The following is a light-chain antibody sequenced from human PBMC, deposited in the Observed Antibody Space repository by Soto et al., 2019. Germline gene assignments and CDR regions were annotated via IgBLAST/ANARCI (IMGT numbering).Light chain of an antibody. Sequence: QSVLTQPPSVSAAPGQKVTISCSGSSSNIGNNYVSWYQQLPGTAPKLLIYDNNKRPSGIPDRFSGSKSGTSATLGITGLQTGDEADYYCGTWDSSLSARPWVFGTGTKLTVL. CDR1: SSNIGNNY. CDR2: DNN. V-gene: IGLV1-51*01. CDR3: GTWDSSLSARPWV. J-gene: IGLJ1*01.